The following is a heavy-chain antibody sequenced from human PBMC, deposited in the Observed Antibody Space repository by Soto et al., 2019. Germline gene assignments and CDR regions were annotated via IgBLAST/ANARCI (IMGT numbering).Heavy chain of an antibody. D-gene: IGHD3-22*01. Sequence: SETLSLTCSVSGSPISSYYWGWFRLPPGQGLQWVGYIYYTGTTSYNPSLKGRVTVSLDTSKKQFSLKLRSVTAAGTAVYFCARLGGYYQAFDQWGQGALVTVSS. V-gene: IGHV4-59*08. CDR1: GSPISSYY. CDR2: IYYTGTT. CDR3: ARLGGYYQAFDQ. J-gene: IGHJ4*01.